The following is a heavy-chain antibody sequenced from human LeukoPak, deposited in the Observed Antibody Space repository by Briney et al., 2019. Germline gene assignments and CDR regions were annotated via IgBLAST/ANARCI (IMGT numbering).Heavy chain of an antibody. Sequence: PSETLSLTCTVSGGSISSSSYYWGWIRQPPGKGLEWIGSIYYSGSTYYNPSLKSRVTISVDTSKNQFSLKLSSVTAADTAVYYCASPNKRWLVTKIDYWGQGTLVTVSS. J-gene: IGHJ4*02. D-gene: IGHD6-19*01. CDR2: IYYSGST. CDR3: ASPNKRWLVTKIDY. V-gene: IGHV4-39*01. CDR1: GGSISSSSYY.